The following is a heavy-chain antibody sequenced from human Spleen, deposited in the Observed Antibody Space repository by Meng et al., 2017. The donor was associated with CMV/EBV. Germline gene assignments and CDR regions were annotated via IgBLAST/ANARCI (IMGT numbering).Heavy chain of an antibody. D-gene: IGHD6-13*01. CDR3: AKDRGSSWSTYYYYGMDV. CDR2: ITDSGGDT. CDR1: GFTFRNYA. Sequence: GESLKISCAGSGFTFRNYAMSWVRQAPGRGLEWVSAITDSGGDTYHADSVKGRFTISRDNSKNTLSLQMNSLRAEDTAVYYCAKDRGSSWSTYYYYGMDVWGQGTTVTVSS. V-gene: IGHV3-23*01. J-gene: IGHJ6*02.